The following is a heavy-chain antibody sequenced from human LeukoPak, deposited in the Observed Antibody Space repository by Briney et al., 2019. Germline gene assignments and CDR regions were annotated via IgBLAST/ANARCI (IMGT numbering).Heavy chain of an antibody. CDR3: ARGPIRCGGDCYLVDY. Sequence: SVKVSCKASGGTISSYAISWVRQAPGQGLEWMGRIIPILGIANYAQKFQGRVTITADKSTSTAYMELSSLRSEDTAVYYCARGPIRCGGDCYLVDYWGQGTLVTVSS. CDR1: GGTISSYA. J-gene: IGHJ4*02. CDR2: IIPILGIA. V-gene: IGHV1-69*04. D-gene: IGHD2-21*02.